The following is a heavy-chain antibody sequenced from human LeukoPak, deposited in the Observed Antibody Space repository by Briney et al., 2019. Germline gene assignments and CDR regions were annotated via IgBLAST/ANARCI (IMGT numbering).Heavy chain of an antibody. J-gene: IGHJ4*02. CDR3: AREPSGGYSYGYSDYFDY. Sequence: SCKASGGTFSSYAMHWVRQAPGKRLEWVAVISYDGSNKYYADSVKGRFTISRDNSKNTPYLQMNSLRAEDTAVYYCAREPSGGYSYGYSDYFDYWGQGTLVTVSS. CDR2: ISYDGSNK. CDR1: GGTFSSYA. D-gene: IGHD5-18*01. V-gene: IGHV3-30-3*01.